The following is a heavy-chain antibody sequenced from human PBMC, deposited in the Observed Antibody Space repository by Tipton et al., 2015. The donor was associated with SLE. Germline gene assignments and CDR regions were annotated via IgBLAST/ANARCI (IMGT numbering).Heavy chain of an antibody. D-gene: IGHD2-2*01. Sequence: QSGAEVKKPGSSVKVSCKASGGTFSSYAISWVRQAPGQGLEWMGGIIPIFGAANYAQKFQGRVTITTDESTSTAYMELNSLRSVDTAVYFCARVGVVDPAANPPPYYYMDDWGKGTTVTVSS. J-gene: IGHJ6*03. CDR3: ARVGVVDPAANPPPYYYMDD. CDR1: GGTFSSYA. CDR2: IIPIFGAA. V-gene: IGHV1-69*05.